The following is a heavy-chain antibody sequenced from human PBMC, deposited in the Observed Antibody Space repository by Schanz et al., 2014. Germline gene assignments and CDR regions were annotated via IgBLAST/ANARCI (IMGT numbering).Heavy chain of an antibody. CDR1: GFSFSDYS. J-gene: IGHJ6*02. V-gene: IGHV3-23*04. CDR2: IRGSGGST. Sequence: EVQLVESGGGLVQPGGSLRLSCAASGFSFSDYSMSWVRQAPGKGLKWVSGIRGSGGSTYYADSVKGRFTISRDNSKNTLYLRMNSLRAEDTAVYYCAKEFSSSWWYGMDVWGQGTTVTVSS. D-gene: IGHD6-13*01. CDR3: AKEFSSSWWYGMDV.